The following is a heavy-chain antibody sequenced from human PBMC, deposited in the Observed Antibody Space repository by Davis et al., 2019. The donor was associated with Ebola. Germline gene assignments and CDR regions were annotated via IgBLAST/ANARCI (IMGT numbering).Heavy chain of an antibody. Sequence: PGGSLRLSCAASGFTFSSYWMSWVRQAPGKGLEWVANIKQDGSEKYYVDSVKGRFTISRDNAKNSLYLQMNSLRDEDTAVYYCARVLFSVWNYEALDIWGQGTTVTVSS. CDR2: IKQDGSEK. CDR3: ARVLFSVWNYEALDI. D-gene: IGHD1-7*01. J-gene: IGHJ3*02. V-gene: IGHV3-7*01. CDR1: GFTFSSYW.